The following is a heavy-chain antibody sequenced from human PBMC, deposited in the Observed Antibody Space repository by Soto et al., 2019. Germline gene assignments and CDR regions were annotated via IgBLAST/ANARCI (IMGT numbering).Heavy chain of an antibody. V-gene: IGHV3-30-3*01. D-gene: IGHD6-19*01. CDR3: ARDRRCVKQLLLKGCCMDF. CDR2: ISYDGSNK. J-gene: IGHJ6*02. CDR1: GFTFSSYA. Sequence: GGSLRLSCAASGFTFSSYAMHWVRQAPGKGLEWVAVISYDGSNKYYADSVKGRFTISRDNSKNTLYLQMNSLRAEDTAVYYCARDRRCVKQLLLKGCCMDFWGQGPTVTVSS.